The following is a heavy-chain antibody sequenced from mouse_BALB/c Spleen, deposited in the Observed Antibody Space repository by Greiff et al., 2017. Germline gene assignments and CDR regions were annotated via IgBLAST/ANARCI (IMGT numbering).Heavy chain of an antibody. Sequence: EVMLVESGGGLVKPGGSLKLSCAASGFAFSSYDMSWVRQTPEKRLEWVAYISSGGGSTYYPDTVKGRFTISRDNAKNTLYLQMSSLKSEDTAMYYCARRAYFDYWGQGTTLTVSS. J-gene: IGHJ2*01. CDR2: ISSGGGST. V-gene: IGHV5-12-1*01. CDR1: GFAFSSYD. CDR3: ARRAYFDY.